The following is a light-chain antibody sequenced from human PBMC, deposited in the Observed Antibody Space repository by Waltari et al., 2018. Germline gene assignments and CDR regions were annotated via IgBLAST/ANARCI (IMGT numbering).Light chain of an antibody. V-gene: IGKV1-12*01. CDR2: KAS. CDR1: QAISSW. Sequence: DIQMTQSPSSLSASGGARITITCRASQAISSWLAWYQQIPGKAPKLLIYKASSLKSGVPSRFSGSGSGTDFTLTISSLQSEDFATYYCQQYNSAPPTFGQGTKVEIK. J-gene: IGKJ1*01. CDR3: QQYNSAPPT.